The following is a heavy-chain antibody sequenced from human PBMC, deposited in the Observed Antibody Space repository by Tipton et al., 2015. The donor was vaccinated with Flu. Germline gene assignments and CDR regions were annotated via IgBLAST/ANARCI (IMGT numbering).Heavy chain of an antibody. CDR1: GYSFTSYW. J-gene: IGHJ4*02. Sequence: VQLVQSGAEVKKPGESLKISCKGSGYSFTSYWIGWVRQMPGKGLEWMGIIYPGDSDTRYSPSFQGQVTISADKSISTAYLQWSSLKASDTAMYYCARTHYYYDSSGLPFDYWGQGTLVTVSS. D-gene: IGHD3-22*01. CDR2: IYPGDSDT. CDR3: ARTHYYYDSSGLPFDY. V-gene: IGHV5-51*03.